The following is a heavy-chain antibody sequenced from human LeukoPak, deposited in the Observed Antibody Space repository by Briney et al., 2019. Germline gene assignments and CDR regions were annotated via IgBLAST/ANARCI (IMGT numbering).Heavy chain of an antibody. V-gene: IGHV3-48*04. J-gene: IGHJ4*02. CDR1: GFTFSSYS. CDR2: ISSSSTI. CDR3: ARASLGY. Sequence: GGSLRLSCAASGFTFSSYSMNWVRQAPGKGLEWVSYISSSSTIYYADSVKGRFTISRDNAKNPLYLQMNSLRAEDTAVNYCARASLGYWGQGTLVTVSS. D-gene: IGHD3-16*01.